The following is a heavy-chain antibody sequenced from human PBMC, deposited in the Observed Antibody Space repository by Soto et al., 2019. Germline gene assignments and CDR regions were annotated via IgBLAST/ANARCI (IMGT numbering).Heavy chain of an antibody. CDR2: IIPIFVTA. D-gene: IGHD4-4*01. CDR3: ARDPGSPYSNYPDY. CDR1: GGTFSSYA. V-gene: IGHV1-69*01. J-gene: IGHJ4*02. Sequence: QVQLVQSGAEVQKPGSSVKVSSKASGGTFSSYAISWVRQAPGQGLEWMGGIIPIFVTANYAQKFQGRVTITADESTSKAYMELSSLRSEDTAVYYCARDPGSPYSNYPDYWGQGTLVTVSS.